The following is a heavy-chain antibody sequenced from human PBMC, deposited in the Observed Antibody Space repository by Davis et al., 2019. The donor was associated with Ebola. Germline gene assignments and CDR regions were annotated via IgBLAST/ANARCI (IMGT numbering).Heavy chain of an antibody. Sequence: GGSLRLSCAASGFTFSSYAMHCVRQAPGKGLEWVAVISYDGSNKYYADSVKGRFTISRDNSKNTLYLQMNSLRAEDTAVYYCAREFLPPDIVLVPAAGDYYYGMDVWGQGTTVTVSS. CDR1: GFTFSSYA. D-gene: IGHD2-2*01. J-gene: IGHJ6*02. CDR3: AREFLPPDIVLVPAAGDYYYGMDV. V-gene: IGHV3-30*04. CDR2: ISYDGSNK.